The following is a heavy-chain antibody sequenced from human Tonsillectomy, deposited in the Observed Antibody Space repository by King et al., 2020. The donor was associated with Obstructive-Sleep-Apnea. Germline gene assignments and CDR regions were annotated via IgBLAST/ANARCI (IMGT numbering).Heavy chain of an antibody. D-gene: IGHD6-13*01. Sequence: VQLVESGGGVVQPGRSLRLSCAASGFTFSTYAMQWVRQVPGKGLEWGAVISYDGSHKNYADSPKGRFTISRDNSKNTQYLQMNSLRPEDTAVYYCARTAVDPYSSSGYYYYYGMDVWGQGTTVTVSS. J-gene: IGHJ6*02. CDR3: ARTAVDPYSSSGYYYYYGMDV. V-gene: IGHV3-30-3*01. CDR2: ISYDGSHK. CDR1: GFTFSTYA.